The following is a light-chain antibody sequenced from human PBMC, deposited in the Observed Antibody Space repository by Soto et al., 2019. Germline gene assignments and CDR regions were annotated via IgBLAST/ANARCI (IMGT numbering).Light chain of an antibody. CDR3: CSYAGSYTFGV. CDR2: DVS. V-gene: IGLV2-11*01. Sequence: QSALTQPRSVSGSPGQSVTISCTGTSSDVGGYNYVSWYQQHPGKAPKLMIYDVSKRPSGVPDRFSGSNSGNTASLTISGLXAEDEADYYCCSYAGSYTFGVFGTGTKVTVL. J-gene: IGLJ1*01. CDR1: SSDVGGYNY.